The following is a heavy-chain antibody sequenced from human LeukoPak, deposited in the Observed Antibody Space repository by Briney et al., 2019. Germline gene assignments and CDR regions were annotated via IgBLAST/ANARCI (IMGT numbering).Heavy chain of an antibody. J-gene: IGHJ5*02. D-gene: IGHD5-18*01. Sequence: GGSLRLSRAASGFTFSSYAMTWVRQAPGKGLEWVSTITDSVSGGSTYYADSVKGRFTISRDNSKNTLYLQTSSLRAEDTAVYFCAKDRTGYSYGYFLSPWGQGTLVTVSS. V-gene: IGHV3-23*01. CDR2: ITDSVSGGST. CDR3: AKDRTGYSYGYFLSP. CDR1: GFTFSSYA.